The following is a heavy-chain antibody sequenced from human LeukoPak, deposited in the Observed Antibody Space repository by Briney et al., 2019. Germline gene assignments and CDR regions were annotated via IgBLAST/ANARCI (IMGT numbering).Heavy chain of an antibody. Sequence: SQTLSLTCTVSGGSISSGGYYWSWIRQHPGKGLEWIGYIYYSGSTYYNPSLKSRVTISVDTSKNQFSLKLSSVTAADTAVYYCARQAYSSNLGWFDPWGQGTLVTVSS. V-gene: IGHV4-31*03. CDR1: GGSISSGGYY. J-gene: IGHJ5*02. D-gene: IGHD6-13*01. CDR2: IYYSGST. CDR3: ARQAYSSNLGWFDP.